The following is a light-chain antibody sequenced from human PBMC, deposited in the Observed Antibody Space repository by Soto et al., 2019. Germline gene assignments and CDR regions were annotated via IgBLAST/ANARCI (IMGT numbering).Light chain of an antibody. CDR1: QSISSW. J-gene: IGKJ1*01. CDR2: KAS. Sequence: DIQMAQSPSTLSSSVGDRVTSTCRASQSISSWLAWYQQKPGKAPKLLIYKASSLESGVPSRFSGSGSGTEFTLTISSLQPDDFATYYCQQYNNWPTFGQGTKVDIK. V-gene: IGKV1-5*03. CDR3: QQYNNWPT.